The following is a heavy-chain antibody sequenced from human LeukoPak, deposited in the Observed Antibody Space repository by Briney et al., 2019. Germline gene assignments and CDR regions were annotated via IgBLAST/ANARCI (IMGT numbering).Heavy chain of an antibody. Sequence: ASVKVPCKASGYTFTRYGISWVRQAPGQGLEWMGWISGYNGNTNYAQKLQGRVTMTTDTSTSTAYMELRSLRSDDTAVYYCARDAHRLVRLYYYGMDVWGQGTTVTVSS. J-gene: IGHJ6*02. D-gene: IGHD6-19*01. CDR3: ARDAHRLVRLYYYGMDV. V-gene: IGHV1-18*01. CDR1: GYTFTRYG. CDR2: ISGYNGNT.